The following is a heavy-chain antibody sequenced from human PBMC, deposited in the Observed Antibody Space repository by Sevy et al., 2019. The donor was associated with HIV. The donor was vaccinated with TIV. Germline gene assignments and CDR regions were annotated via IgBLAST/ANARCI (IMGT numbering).Heavy chain of an antibody. D-gene: IGHD3-22*01. J-gene: IGHJ4*02. CDR3: ARKYDSSGYFDY. CDR1: GFTFNSHD. V-gene: IGHV3-23*01. CDR2: ISGSGGSGDKT. Sequence: GGSLRLSCAASGFTFNSHDMTWVRQAPGKGLEWVSGISGSGGSGDKTNYADSVKGRFTISRDDSKNSLYLQLNSLRAEDTAIYYCARKYDSSGYFDYWGQGTLVTVSS.